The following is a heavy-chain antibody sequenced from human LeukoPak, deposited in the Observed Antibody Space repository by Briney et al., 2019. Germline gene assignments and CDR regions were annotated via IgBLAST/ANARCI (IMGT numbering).Heavy chain of an antibody. Sequence: PSQTLSLTCTVSGASISSGSYYWSWIRQPAGKGLEWIGRIYTSGGTNYNPSLKSRVTISVDTSKNQFSLKLSSVTAADTAVYYCARDEYYGSGSYYNYWGQGTLVTVSS. J-gene: IGHJ4*02. D-gene: IGHD3-10*01. V-gene: IGHV4-61*02. CDR3: ARDEYYGSGSYYNY. CDR1: GASISSGSYY. CDR2: IYTSGGT.